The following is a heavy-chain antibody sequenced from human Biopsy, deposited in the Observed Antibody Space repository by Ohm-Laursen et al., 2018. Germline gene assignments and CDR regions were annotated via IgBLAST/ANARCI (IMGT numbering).Heavy chain of an antibody. CDR3: ARDALGGGSYRFFY. V-gene: IGHV1-69*01. J-gene: IGHJ4*02. CDR2: IIPIFGTA. D-gene: IGHD1-26*01. Sequence: SSVKVSCKASGGTFTNYAISWVRQAPGQGLEWMGGIIPIFGTANYAQKFQGRVTITADESTSTAYMELSSLRSDDTAVYYRARDALGGGSYRFFYWGQGSPVTVSS. CDR1: GGTFTNYA.